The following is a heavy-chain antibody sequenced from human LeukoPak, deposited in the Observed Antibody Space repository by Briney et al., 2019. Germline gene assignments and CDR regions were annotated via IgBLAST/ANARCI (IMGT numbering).Heavy chain of an antibody. Sequence: SETLSLTCTVSGGSISSYYWSWIRQPPGKGLEWIGYIYYSGSTNYNPSLKSRVTISVDTSKNQFSLKLSSVTAADTAVYYCARGLTTGYDAFDIWGQGTMVTVSS. J-gene: IGHJ3*02. CDR2: IYYSGST. V-gene: IGHV4-59*01. CDR3: ARGLTTGYDAFDI. CDR1: GGSISSYY. D-gene: IGHD1-14*01.